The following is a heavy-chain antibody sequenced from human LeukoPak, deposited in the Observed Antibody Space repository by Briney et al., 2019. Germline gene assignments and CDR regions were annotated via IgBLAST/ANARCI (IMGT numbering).Heavy chain of an antibody. CDR3: ARDPPPKYQLRVEDY. V-gene: IGHV3-7*01. CDR1: GFTFSSYW. CDR2: IKQDGSGK. J-gene: IGHJ4*02. D-gene: IGHD2-2*01. Sequence: GGSLRLSCAASGFTFSSYWMSWVRRAPGKGLEWVANIKQDGSGKYYVDSVKGRFTISRDNAKNSLYLQMNSLRAEDTAVYYCARDPPPKYQLRVEDYWGQGTLVTVSS.